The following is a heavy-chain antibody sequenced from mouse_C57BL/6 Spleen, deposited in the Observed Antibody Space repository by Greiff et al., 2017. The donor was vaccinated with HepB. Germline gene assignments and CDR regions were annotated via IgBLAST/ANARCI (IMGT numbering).Heavy chain of an antibody. D-gene: IGHD4-1*01. J-gene: IGHJ3*01. CDR1: GYTFTSYW. Sequence: QVQLQQPGAELVMPGASVKLSCKASGYTFTSYWMHWVKQRPGQGLEWIGEIDPSDSYTNYNQKFKGKSTLTVDKSSSTAYVQLSSLTSEDSAVYYCARLGLTGTPWFAYWGQGTLVTVSA. CDR3: ARLGLTGTPWFAY. CDR2: IDPSDSYT. V-gene: IGHV1-69*01.